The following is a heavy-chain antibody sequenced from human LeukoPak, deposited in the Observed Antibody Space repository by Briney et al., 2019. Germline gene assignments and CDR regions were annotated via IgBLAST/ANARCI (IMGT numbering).Heavy chain of an antibody. CDR1: GASMTSYY. D-gene: IGHD6-13*01. V-gene: IGHV4-59*08. CDR3: ARHGAAAAGDYFYYYLDV. Sequence: NPSETLSLTCTVSGASMTSYYWSWIRQLPGKGLEWIGNIYYSGSTNYNPSLKSRVTISVDTSENQFSLKLSSVSAADTAVYYCARHGAAAAGDYFYYYLDVWGKGTTVTVSS. CDR2: IYYSGST. J-gene: IGHJ6*03.